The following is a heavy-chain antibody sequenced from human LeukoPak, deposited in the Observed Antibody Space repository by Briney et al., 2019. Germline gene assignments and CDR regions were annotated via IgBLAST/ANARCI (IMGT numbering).Heavy chain of an antibody. J-gene: IGHJ4*02. V-gene: IGHV3-11*04. D-gene: IGHD3-16*01. CDR1: GFTFSDYY. Sequence: GGSLRLSXAASGFTFSDYYMSWIRQAPGKGLEWVSYISSSGSTMYYADSVKGRFTISRDNAKNSLYLQMNSLRAEDTAVYYCARAAFTSEGDYWGQGTLVTVSS. CDR3: ARAAFTSEGDY. CDR2: ISSSGSTM.